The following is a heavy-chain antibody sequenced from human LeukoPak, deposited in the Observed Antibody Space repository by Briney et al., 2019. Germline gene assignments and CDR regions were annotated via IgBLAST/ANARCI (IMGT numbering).Heavy chain of an antibody. Sequence: GESLKISCKASGFRLTSYWLGWVRQMPGKGLEWMGIIYAGDSDTRYSPSFRGQVTISADMSINTAYLQWSSLRASDTAIYYCARLSGRDFWSGYYDYWGPGTLVTVSS. CDR3: ARLSGRDFWSGYYDY. V-gene: IGHV5-51*01. J-gene: IGHJ4*02. CDR2: IYAGDSDT. CDR1: GFRLTSYW. D-gene: IGHD3-3*01.